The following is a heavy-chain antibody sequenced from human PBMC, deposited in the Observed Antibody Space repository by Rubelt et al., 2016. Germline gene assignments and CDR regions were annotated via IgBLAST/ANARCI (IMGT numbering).Heavy chain of an antibody. CDR2: IYYSGST. CDR3: ARNQVVMTTLTTLRSLNYYYYGMDV. V-gene: IGHV4-59*08. CDR1: GGSISSYY. J-gene: IGHJ6*02. Sequence: GPGLVKPSETLSLTCTVSGGSISSYYWSWIRQPPGKGLEWIGYIYYSGSTNYNPSLKSRVTISVDTSKNQFSLKLSSVTAADTAVYYCARNQVVMTTLTTLRSLNYYYYGMDVWGQGTTVTVSS. D-gene: IGHD4-11*01.